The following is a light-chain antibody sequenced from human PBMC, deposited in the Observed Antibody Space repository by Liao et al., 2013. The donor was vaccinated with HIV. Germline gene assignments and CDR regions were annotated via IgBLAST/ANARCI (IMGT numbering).Light chain of an antibody. J-gene: IGLJ1*01. CDR1: NIGSKS. CDR2: YDS. CDR3: QVWDSSSNQGV. V-gene: IGLV3-21*04. Sequence: SYELTQPPSVSVAPGKTASITCGGNNIGSKSVHWYQQKPGQAPVLVISYDSDRPSGIPERFSGSNSGNTATLTISRAEAGDEADYYCQVWDSSSNQGVFGTGTKVTVL.